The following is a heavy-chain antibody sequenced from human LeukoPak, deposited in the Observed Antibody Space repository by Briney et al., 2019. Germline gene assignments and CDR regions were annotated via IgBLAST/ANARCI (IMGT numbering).Heavy chain of an antibody. J-gene: IGHJ3*02. Sequence: GSLRLSCSASGFTFSSYAMHWVRQAPGKGLEYVSAISSNGGSTYYADSVKGRFTISRDNSKNTLYLQMSSLRAEDTAVYYCVKAGGYCSGGSCYPTPDDAFDIWGQGTMVTVSS. CDR1: GFTFSSYA. CDR3: VKAGGYCSGGSCYPTPDDAFDI. D-gene: IGHD2-15*01. CDR2: ISSNGGST. V-gene: IGHV3-64D*06.